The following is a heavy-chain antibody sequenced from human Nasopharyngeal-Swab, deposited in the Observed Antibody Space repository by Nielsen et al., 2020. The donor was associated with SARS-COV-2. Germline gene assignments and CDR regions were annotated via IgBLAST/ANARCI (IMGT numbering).Heavy chain of an antibody. V-gene: IGHV1-46*01. Sequence: GESLKISCKASGYTFTNHFIHWVRQAPGQGLEWMGMINPSGGSTGYAQNFQGRVTVTRDTSTSTVYMELSSLSSEDTAVYYCARGYSYGLAYWGQGTLVTVSP. D-gene: IGHD5-18*01. CDR2: INPSGGST. CDR3: ARGYSYGLAY. CDR1: GYTFTNHF. J-gene: IGHJ4*02.